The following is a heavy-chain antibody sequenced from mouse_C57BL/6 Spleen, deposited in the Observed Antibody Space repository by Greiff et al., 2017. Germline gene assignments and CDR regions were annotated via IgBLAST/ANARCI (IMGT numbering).Heavy chain of an antibody. Sequence: VQLQQSGAELMKPGASVKLSCKATGYTFTGYWIEWVKQRPGHGLEWIGEILPGSGSTNYNEKFKGKATFTADTSSNTAYMQLSSLTTEDSAIYYCASPYYYGSSYSRYWYFDVWGTGTTVTVSS. V-gene: IGHV1-9*01. CDR1: GYTFTGYW. J-gene: IGHJ1*03. D-gene: IGHD1-1*01. CDR2: ILPGSGST. CDR3: ASPYYYGSSYSRYWYFDV.